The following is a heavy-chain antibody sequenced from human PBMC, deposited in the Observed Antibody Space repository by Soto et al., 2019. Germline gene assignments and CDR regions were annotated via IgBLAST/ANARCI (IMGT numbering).Heavy chain of an antibody. CDR1: GFTFTTYA. V-gene: IGHV3-23*01. D-gene: IGHD1-1*01. CDR2: ITIDGGST. J-gene: IGHJ4*02. Sequence: GGSLRLSCAASGFTFTTYAMSWVRQAPGKGLEWVSSITIDGGSTFYADSVQGRFTVSRDNTRNTLYLQMNSLRAENTAFYYCAKYKGIIHHLTFDYWGQGTLVTVSS. CDR3: AKYKGIIHHLTFDY.